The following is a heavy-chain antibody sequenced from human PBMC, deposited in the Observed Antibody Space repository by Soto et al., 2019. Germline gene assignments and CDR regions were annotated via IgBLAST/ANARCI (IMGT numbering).Heavy chain of an antibody. CDR2: ISAYNGNT. Sequence: QVQLVQSGAEVKKPGASVKVSCKASGYTFTSYGISWVRQAPGQGLEWMGWISAYNGNTNYAQKLQGRVTMTTDTATSTADMELRSLRSDDTAVYYCARGGYCSGGSCYRADYYYYGMDVWGQGTTVTVSS. CDR3: ARGGYCSGGSCYRADYYYYGMDV. V-gene: IGHV1-18*01. D-gene: IGHD2-15*01. J-gene: IGHJ6*02. CDR1: GYTFTSYG.